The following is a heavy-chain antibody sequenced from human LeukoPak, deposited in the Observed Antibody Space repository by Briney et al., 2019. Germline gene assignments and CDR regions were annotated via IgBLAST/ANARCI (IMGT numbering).Heavy chain of an antibody. D-gene: IGHD3-10*01. V-gene: IGHV4-4*07. CDR1: GGSISSYY. CDR2: IYTSGST. CDR3: ARDCSAAYYYGSGYNWFDP. Sequence: PSETLSLTCTVSGGSISSYYWSWIRQPAGKGLEWIGRIYTSGSTNYNPSLKSRVTMSVDTSKNQFSLKLISVTAADTAVYYCARDCSAAYYYGSGYNWFDPWGQGTLVTVSS. J-gene: IGHJ5*02.